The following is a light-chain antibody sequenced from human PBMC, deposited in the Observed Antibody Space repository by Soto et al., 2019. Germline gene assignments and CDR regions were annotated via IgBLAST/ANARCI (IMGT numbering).Light chain of an antibody. CDR3: QQYSNWPPIT. V-gene: IGKV3-15*01. CDR1: QSVSSN. CDR2: DAS. J-gene: IGKJ5*01. Sequence: EIVMTQSPATLSVSPGERATLSCRASQSVSSNLAWYQQKPGQAPRLLIYDASTRDTGVPARFSGSGSGTEFTLTISSLQSEDFAVYYCQQYSNWPPITFGQGTRLDIK.